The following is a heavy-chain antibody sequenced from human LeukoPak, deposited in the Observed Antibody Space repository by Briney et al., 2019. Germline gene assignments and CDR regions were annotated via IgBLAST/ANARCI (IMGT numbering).Heavy chain of an antibody. V-gene: IGHV4-31*03. CDR3: ASSYQTEIAVAGFDY. D-gene: IGHD6-19*01. CDR2: IYYSGST. CDR1: GGSISSGGYY. J-gene: IGHJ4*02. Sequence: SETLSLTCTVSGGSISSGGYYWSWIRQHPGKGLEWIGYIYYSGSTYYNPSLKSRVTISVDRSKNQFSLKLSSVTAADTAVYYCASSYQTEIAVAGFDYWGQGTLVTVSS.